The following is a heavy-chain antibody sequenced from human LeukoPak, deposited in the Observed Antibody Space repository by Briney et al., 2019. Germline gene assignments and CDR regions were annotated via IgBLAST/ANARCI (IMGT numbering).Heavy chain of an antibody. V-gene: IGHV1-18*01. Sequence: ASVKVSCKASGYTFTSYGISWVRQAPGQGLEWMGWISAYNGNTNYAQKLQGRVTMTTDTSTSTAYMELRSLRSDDTAVYYCAREGSGTAMVTPAFDYWGQGTLVTVSP. CDR3: AREGSGTAMVTPAFDY. D-gene: IGHD5-18*01. CDR2: ISAYNGNT. J-gene: IGHJ4*02. CDR1: GYTFTSYG.